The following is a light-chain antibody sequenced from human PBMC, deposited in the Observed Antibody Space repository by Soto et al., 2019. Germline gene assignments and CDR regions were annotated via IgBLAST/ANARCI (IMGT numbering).Light chain of an antibody. Sequence: QSALTQPRSVSGSPGQSVTISCTGTSSDVGAYNYVSWYQQHPGKAPKFLIFDVTKRPSGVPDRFSGSKSGNTASLTISGLQAEDEADYYCCSYAGSYVFGTGTSHR. J-gene: IGLJ1*01. CDR3: CSYAGSYV. V-gene: IGLV2-11*01. CDR2: DVT. CDR1: SSDVGAYNY.